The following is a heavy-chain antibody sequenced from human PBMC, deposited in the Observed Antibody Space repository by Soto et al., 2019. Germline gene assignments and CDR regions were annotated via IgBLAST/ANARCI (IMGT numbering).Heavy chain of an antibody. V-gene: IGHV4-39*01. J-gene: IGHJ5*02. CDR1: GGSISSSSYY. CDR3: ARHATSLFDP. Sequence: PSETLSLTCTVSGGSISSSSYYWGWIRQPPGKGLEWIGSIYYSGSTYYNPSLKSRVTISVDTSKNQFSLKLSSVTAADTAVYYCARHATSLFDPWGQGTLVTVSS. CDR2: IYYSGST.